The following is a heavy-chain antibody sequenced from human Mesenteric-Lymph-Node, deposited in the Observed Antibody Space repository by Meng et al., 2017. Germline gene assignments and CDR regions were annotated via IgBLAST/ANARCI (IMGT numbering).Heavy chain of an antibody. V-gene: IGHV3-9*01. CDR1: GFTFDDYA. CDR3: AKAGADTNMIFDS. D-gene: IGHD1-26*01. CDR2: ISWNSGSI. Sequence: SLKISCAASGFTFDDYAMHWVRQAPGKGLEWVSGISWNSGSIGYADSVKGRFTISRDNSKNTLYLQMSNLQDEDTAVYYCAKAGADTNMIFDSWGQGTLVTVSS. J-gene: IGHJ4*02.